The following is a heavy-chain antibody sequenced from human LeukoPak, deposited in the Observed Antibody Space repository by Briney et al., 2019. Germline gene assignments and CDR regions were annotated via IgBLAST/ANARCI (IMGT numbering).Heavy chain of an antibody. Sequence: SGGSLRLSCAASGFTFSSYGMHWVRQAPGKGLEWVAVIWYDGSNKYYADSVKGRFNISRDNAKNTLYLQMNSLRAEETAVYYCARSTRPLGSRGAFDPWGQGTLVTVSS. CDR1: GFTFSSYG. CDR2: IWYDGSNK. J-gene: IGHJ5*02. CDR3: ARSTRPLGSRGAFDP. D-gene: IGHD3-10*01. V-gene: IGHV3-33*01.